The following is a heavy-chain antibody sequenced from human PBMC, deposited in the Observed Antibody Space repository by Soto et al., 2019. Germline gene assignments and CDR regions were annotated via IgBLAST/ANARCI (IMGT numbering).Heavy chain of an antibody. V-gene: IGHV4-39*07. D-gene: IGHD3-10*01. CDR3: ARISRVWGEYRFAFDI. Sequence: SETLSLTCTVSGGSISSSSYYWGWIRQPPGKGLEWIGSIYHTGGTYYNPSLKTRVTLSVDTSKNQFSLKLSSVTAADTAVYYCARISRVWGEYRFAFDIWGQGTMVTVSS. J-gene: IGHJ3*02. CDR2: IYHTGGT. CDR1: GGSISSSSYY.